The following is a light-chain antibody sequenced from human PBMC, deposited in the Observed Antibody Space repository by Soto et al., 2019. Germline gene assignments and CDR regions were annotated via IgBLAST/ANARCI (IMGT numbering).Light chain of an antibody. J-gene: IGKJ5*01. CDR1: QGIRSY. CDR3: KQLDSMPIT. CDR2: IAS. V-gene: IGKV1-9*01. Sequence: IQLTQSPSSLSASVGDRVAITCRASQGIRSYLAWYQQKPGEAPKLLISIASILQSGVQSRFSGSGSGTDFVLTIRSLQPEDSATYYCKQLDSMPITFGQGTRLEIK.